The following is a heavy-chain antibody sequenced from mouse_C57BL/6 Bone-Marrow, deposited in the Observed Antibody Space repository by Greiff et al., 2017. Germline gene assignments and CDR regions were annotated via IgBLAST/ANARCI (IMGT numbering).Heavy chain of an antibody. Sequence: QVQLQQPGAELVKPGASVKVSCKASGYTFTSYWMHWVKQRPGQGLEWIGRIHPSDSDTNYNQKFKGKATLTVDKSSSTAYMQLSSLTSEDSAVXYCAIKAFYDYDTAYWGQGTLVTVSA. CDR3: AIKAFYDYDTAY. CDR2: IHPSDSDT. CDR1: GYTFTSYW. V-gene: IGHV1-74*01. J-gene: IGHJ3*01. D-gene: IGHD2-4*01.